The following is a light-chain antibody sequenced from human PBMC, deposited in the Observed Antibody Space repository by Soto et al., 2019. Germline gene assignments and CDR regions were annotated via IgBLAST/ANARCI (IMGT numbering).Light chain of an antibody. Sequence: DIQITQSPSSLSASVGDRVTMTCQASQNINNYLNWYQQKPGRAPKLLIYDASNLEAGVPSRLRGSGSGTDFTFTIRRLQPGDIATYYCQQYENLPTFGQGTRLEIK. CDR2: DAS. V-gene: IGKV1-33*01. J-gene: IGKJ5*01. CDR3: QQYENLPT. CDR1: QNINNY.